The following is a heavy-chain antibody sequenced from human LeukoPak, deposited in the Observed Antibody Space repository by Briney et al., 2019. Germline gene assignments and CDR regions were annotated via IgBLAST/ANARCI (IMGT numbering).Heavy chain of an antibody. D-gene: IGHD5-18*01. CDR3: ARWGLGYSYGQALFDY. J-gene: IGHJ4*02. CDR1: GGTFSSYA. V-gene: IGHV1-69*13. Sequence: GASVKVSCKASGGTFSSYAISWVRQAPGQGLEWMGGIIPIFGTANYAQKFQGRVTITADESTSTAYMELSSLGSEDTAVYYCARWGLGYSYGQALFDYWGQGTLVTVSS. CDR2: IIPIFGTA.